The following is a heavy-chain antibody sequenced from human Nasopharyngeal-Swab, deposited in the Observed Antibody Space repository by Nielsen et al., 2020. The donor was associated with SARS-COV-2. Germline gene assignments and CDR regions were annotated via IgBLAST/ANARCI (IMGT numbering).Heavy chain of an antibody. CDR2: IHYSGNR. D-gene: IGHD5-18*01. J-gene: IGHJ4*02. Sequence: WIRQPPGKGLEWIGTIHYSGNRFYNPSLRSRLSISVDTSKNQFSLKLSSVTAADTAVYYCAKQRGDTAMVFDFWGQGTLVTVSS. V-gene: IGHV4-39*01. CDR3: AKQRGDTAMVFDF.